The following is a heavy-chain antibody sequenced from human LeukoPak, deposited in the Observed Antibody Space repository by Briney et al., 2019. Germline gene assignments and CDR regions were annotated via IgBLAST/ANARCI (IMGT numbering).Heavy chain of an antibody. CDR3: TMVRGVILADST. J-gene: IGHJ5*02. CDR2: ISGSGGST. V-gene: IGHV3-23*01. CDR1: GFTFSSYA. Sequence: GGSLRLSCAASGFTFSSYAMSWVRQAPRKGLEWVSAISGSGGSTYYADSVKGRFTISRDNSKNTLYLQMNSLRAEDTAVYYCTMVRGVILADSTWGQGTLVTVSS. D-gene: IGHD3-10*01.